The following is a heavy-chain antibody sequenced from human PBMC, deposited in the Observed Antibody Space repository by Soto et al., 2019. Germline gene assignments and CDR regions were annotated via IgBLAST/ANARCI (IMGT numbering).Heavy chain of an antibody. CDR3: AKAEQLVSSFDY. CDR2: ISGSGGST. D-gene: IGHD6-6*01. J-gene: IGHJ4*02. Sequence: EVQLLESGGGLVQPGGSLRLSCAASGFTFSSYAMSWVRQAPGKGLEWVSAISGSGGSTYYADSVKGRFTISRDKSQNTLYLQMNRLRAEDTAVYYCAKAEQLVSSFDYWGQGTLVTVSS. V-gene: IGHV3-23*01. CDR1: GFTFSSYA.